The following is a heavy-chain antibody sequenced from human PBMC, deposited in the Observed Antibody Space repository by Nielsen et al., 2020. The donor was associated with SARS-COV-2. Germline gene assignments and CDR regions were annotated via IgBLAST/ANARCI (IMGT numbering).Heavy chain of an antibody. J-gene: IGHJ6*02. CDR1: GYTLTELS. CDR2: FDPEDGET. Sequence: ASVKVSCKVSGYTLTELSMHWVRQAPGKGLEWMGGFDPEDGETIYAQKFQGRVTMTRDTSTSTVYMELSSLRSEDTAVYYCARMGVSMVRGVTPTNYYYYYYGMDVWGQGTTVTVSS. D-gene: IGHD3-10*01. V-gene: IGHV1-24*01. CDR3: ARMGVSMVRGVTPTNYYYYYYGMDV.